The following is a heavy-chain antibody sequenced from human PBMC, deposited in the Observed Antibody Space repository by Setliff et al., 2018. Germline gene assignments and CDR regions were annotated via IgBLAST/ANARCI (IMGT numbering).Heavy chain of an antibody. CDR3: ARDPVLVVQSLNAFDI. J-gene: IGHJ3*02. D-gene: IGHD3-22*01. CDR1: GGTFSSYA. Sequence: SVKVSCKASGGTFSSYAISWVRQAPGQGLEWMGRIIPIFGTANYAQKFQGGVTITADKSTSTAYMELSSLRSEDTAVYYCARDPVLVVQSLNAFDIWGQGTMVTVSS. CDR2: IIPIFGTA. V-gene: IGHV1-69*06.